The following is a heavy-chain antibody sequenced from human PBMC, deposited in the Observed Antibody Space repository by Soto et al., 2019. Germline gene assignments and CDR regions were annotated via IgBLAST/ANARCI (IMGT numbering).Heavy chain of an antibody. V-gene: IGHV4-39*01. J-gene: IGHJ6*02. Sequence: WETLSLTCTVSGGSISSSSYYWGWIRQPPGKGLEWIGSIYYSGSTYYNPSLKSRVTISVDTSKNQFSLKLSSVTAADTAVYYCARIGRDYYGMDVWGQGATVT. CDR3: ARIGRDYYGMDV. CDR2: IYYSGST. D-gene: IGHD3-3*01. CDR1: GGSISSSSYY.